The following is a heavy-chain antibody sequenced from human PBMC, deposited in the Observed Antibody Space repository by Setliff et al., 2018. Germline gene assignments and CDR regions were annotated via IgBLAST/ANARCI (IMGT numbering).Heavy chain of an antibody. CDR2: INHSGST. Sequence: SETLSLTCAVYGASFKDYYWTWIRQSPGQGLEWIGQINHSGSTTSNPSLKSRVAISVHMSENQISLDLTSVTAADTGVYYCARGLRSSGPYAGGWYYFDFWGQGILVTVSS. CDR3: ARGLRSSGPYAGGWYYFDF. CDR1: GASFKDYY. J-gene: IGHJ4*02. V-gene: IGHV4-34*01. D-gene: IGHD1-26*01.